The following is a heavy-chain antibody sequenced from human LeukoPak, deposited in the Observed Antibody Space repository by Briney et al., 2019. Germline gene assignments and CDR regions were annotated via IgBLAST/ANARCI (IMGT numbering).Heavy chain of an antibody. J-gene: IGHJ4*02. V-gene: IGHV1-2*02. CDR2: INPNSGDT. CDR1: GYTFTGYY. Sequence: ASVKVSCKASGYTFTGYYMHWVRQAPGQGLEYMGWINPNSGDTNHAQNFQGRVTLTRDTSISTAYMELSRLRSDDTAVYYCGRDFRDSLDYWGQGTLVTVSS. CDR3: GRDFRDSLDY.